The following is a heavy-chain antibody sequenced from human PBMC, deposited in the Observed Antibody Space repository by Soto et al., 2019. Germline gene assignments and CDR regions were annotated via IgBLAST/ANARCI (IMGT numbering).Heavy chain of an antibody. Sequence: QVHLLQSGAEVKRPGASVKVSCKASGYNFITFAISWVRQAPGQGLEWMGWISAYSGHTDYAQKLQGRVSMTTDAATSTAYMDLRSLRSDDTAVYYCARVVGGTGYRYIDDWGQGTLVTVSS. CDR3: ARVVGGTGYRYIDD. J-gene: IGHJ4*02. CDR1: GYNFITFA. CDR2: ISAYSGHT. D-gene: IGHD5-12*01. V-gene: IGHV1-18*01.